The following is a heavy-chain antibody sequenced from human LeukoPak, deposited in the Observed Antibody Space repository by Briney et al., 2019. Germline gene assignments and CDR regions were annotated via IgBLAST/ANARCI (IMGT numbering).Heavy chain of an antibody. D-gene: IGHD1-26*01. Sequence: SETLSLTCAVYGGSFSGYYWSWIRQPPGKGLEWIGEINHSGSTNYNPSLKSRVTISVDTSKNQFSLRLSSVTAADTALYYCAYSGSYGHLGYWGQGIPVTVSS. CDR3: AYSGSYGHLGY. CDR1: GGSFSGYY. CDR2: INHSGST. V-gene: IGHV4-34*01. J-gene: IGHJ4*02.